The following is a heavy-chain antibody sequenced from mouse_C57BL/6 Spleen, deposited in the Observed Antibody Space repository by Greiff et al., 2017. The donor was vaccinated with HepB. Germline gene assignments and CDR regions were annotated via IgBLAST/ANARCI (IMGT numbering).Heavy chain of an antibody. D-gene: IGHD1-1*01. CDR1: GFTFSSYG. J-gene: IGHJ1*03. Sequence: EVQRVESGGDLVKPGGSLKLSCAASGFTFSSYGMSWVRQTPDKRLEWVATISSGGSYTYYPDSVKGRFTISRDNAKNTLYLQMSSLKSEDTAMYYCARQPSGSSPWYFDVWGTGTTVTVSS. V-gene: IGHV5-6*01. CDR2: ISSGGSYT. CDR3: ARQPSGSSPWYFDV.